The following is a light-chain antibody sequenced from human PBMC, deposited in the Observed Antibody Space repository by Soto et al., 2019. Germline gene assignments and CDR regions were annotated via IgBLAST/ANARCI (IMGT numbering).Light chain of an antibody. J-gene: IGLJ3*02. CDR3: CSFTSSATWV. Sequence: QSALTQPASVSGSPGQSITISCTGTSSDVGSYNLVSWYQQHPGKVPKLMIYESSKRPSGVSNRFSGSKSENTASLTISGLQAEDEADYYCCSFTSSATWVFGGGTKLTVL. CDR2: ESS. V-gene: IGLV2-23*01. CDR1: SSDVGSYNL.